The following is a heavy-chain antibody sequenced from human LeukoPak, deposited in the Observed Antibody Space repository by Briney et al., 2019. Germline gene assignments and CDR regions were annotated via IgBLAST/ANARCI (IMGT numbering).Heavy chain of an antibody. CDR3: ARVVSRGHYDSSGYYFRSYAFDI. CDR1: GYTFTSYG. V-gene: IGHV1-18*01. D-gene: IGHD3-22*01. Sequence: ASVKVSCKASGYTFTSYGISWVRQAPGQGLEWMGWISAYNGNTNYAQKFQGRVTMTRDTSISTAYMELSRLRSDDTAVYYCARVVSRGHYDSSGYYFRSYAFDIWGQGTMVTVSS. CDR2: ISAYNGNT. J-gene: IGHJ3*02.